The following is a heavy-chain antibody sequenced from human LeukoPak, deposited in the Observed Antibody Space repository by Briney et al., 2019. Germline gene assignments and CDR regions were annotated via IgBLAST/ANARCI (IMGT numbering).Heavy chain of an antibody. CDR1: GGSISSSY. V-gene: IGHV4-4*07. CDR2: ISTSGST. CDR3: ARDVSWFDA. Sequence: SETLPLTCTISGGSISSSYWSWIRQPAGEGLEWIGRISTSGSTNYNPSLKSRVTVSVDTSKKQLSLKLTSVTAADTAVYYCARDVSWFDAWGQGTLVTVSS. J-gene: IGHJ5*02.